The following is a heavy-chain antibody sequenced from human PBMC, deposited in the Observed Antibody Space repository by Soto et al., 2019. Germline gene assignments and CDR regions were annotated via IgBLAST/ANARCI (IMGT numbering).Heavy chain of an antibody. Sequence: EVHLVESGGGLVQPGGSQRLSCAASGFTVSSKYMSWVRQAPGKGLEWVSLIQSGGATYYADTVKGRFTISGDTSENRLPLQRDSLRAEDTAEYYCARAGDTCDDCRGYGVPFDVWGTLTTVTVSS. CDR2: IQSGGAT. CDR1: GFTVSSKY. V-gene: IGHV3-66*01. CDR3: ARAGDTCDDCRGYGVPFDV. D-gene: IGHD6-25*01. J-gene: IGHJ6*04.